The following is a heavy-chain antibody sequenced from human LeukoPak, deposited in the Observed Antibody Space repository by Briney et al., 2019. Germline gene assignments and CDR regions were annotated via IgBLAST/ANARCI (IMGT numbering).Heavy chain of an antibody. V-gene: IGHV3-23*01. J-gene: IGHJ6*03. CDR1: GFTFSSYA. D-gene: IGHD5-24*01. CDR3: AKAGGGGDEAYYYYYMDV. Sequence: GGSLRLSYAASGFTFSSYAMSWVRQAPGKGLEWVSTISGSGGSTYYADSVKGRFTISRDNSKNTLYLQMNSLRAEDTAVYYCAKAGGGGDEAYYYYYMDVWGKGTTVSVSS. CDR2: ISGSGGST.